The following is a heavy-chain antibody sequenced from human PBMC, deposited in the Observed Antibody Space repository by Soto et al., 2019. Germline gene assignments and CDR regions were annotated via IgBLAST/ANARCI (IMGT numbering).Heavy chain of an antibody. Sequence: GGSLRVSCAAFGFTFSSYEMNWVRQAPGKGLEWVSYISSSGSTIYYADSVKGRFTISRDNAKNSLYLQMNSLRAEDTAVYYCARMTASYFDYWGQGTLVTVSS. J-gene: IGHJ4*02. CDR1: GFTFSSYE. D-gene: IGHD5-18*01. CDR2: ISSSGSTI. CDR3: ARMTASYFDY. V-gene: IGHV3-48*03.